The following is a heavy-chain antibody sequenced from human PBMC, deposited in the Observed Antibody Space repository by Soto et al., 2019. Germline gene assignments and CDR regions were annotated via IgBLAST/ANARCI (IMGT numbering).Heavy chain of an antibody. CDR2: ISSSSSYI. J-gene: IGHJ4*02. CDR1: GFTFSSYS. CDR3: ARDTVDHPITIFGRPDY. D-gene: IGHD3-3*01. Sequence: GGSLRLSCAASGFTFSSYSMNWVRQAPGKGLEWVSSISSSSSYIYYADSVKGRFTISRDNAKNSLYLQMNSLRAEDTAVYYCARDTVDHPITIFGRPDYWGQGTLVTVSS. V-gene: IGHV3-21*01.